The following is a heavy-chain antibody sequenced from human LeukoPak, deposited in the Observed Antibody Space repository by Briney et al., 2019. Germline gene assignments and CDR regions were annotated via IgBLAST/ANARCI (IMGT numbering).Heavy chain of an antibody. CDR2: IIPMRGTV. V-gene: IGHV1-69*04. CDR3: AVCSSTSWHFDY. Sequence: SVKVSRKPSRATLSSYAINWVRPAPRQGLERVGRIIPMRGTVNYAQKFQGRVTIIADKFTSTAYMELSSLRSEDTAVYYCAVCSSTSWHFDYWGQGTLVTVSS. CDR1: RATLSSYA. J-gene: IGHJ4*02. D-gene: IGHD2-2*01.